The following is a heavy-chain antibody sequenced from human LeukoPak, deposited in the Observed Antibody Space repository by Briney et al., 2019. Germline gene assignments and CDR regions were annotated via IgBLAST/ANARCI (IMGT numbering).Heavy chain of an antibody. V-gene: IGHV1-46*01. CDR2: LNPSGGSS. CDR3: SVTRYSGSYSLSYYFDY. J-gene: IGHJ4*02. CDR1: GYTVTSYY. Sequence: ASVKVSCKASGYTVTSYYMHWVRQAPGQGLEWMGILNPSGGSSSYAQKFQGRATLTRATSTSTVYMELSSLRSEDTAVYYCSVTRYSGSYSLSYYFDYWGQGTLVTVSS. D-gene: IGHD1-26*01.